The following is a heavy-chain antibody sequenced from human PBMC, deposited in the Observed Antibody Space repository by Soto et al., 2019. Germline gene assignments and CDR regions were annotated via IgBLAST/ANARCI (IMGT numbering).Heavy chain of an antibody. CDR3: ARGLIRYYYYGLDV. CDR2: IYLSGST. CDR1: GDSVSSYY. Sequence: SETLSLTCSVSGDSVSSYYWSWIRQPPGKGLEWIGYIYLSGSTSYNPSLKSRVSISLHTSRNQFSLKLSSVTAADTAVYYCARGLIRYYYYGLDVWGQGTTVTVSS. V-gene: IGHV4-59*02. J-gene: IGHJ6*02.